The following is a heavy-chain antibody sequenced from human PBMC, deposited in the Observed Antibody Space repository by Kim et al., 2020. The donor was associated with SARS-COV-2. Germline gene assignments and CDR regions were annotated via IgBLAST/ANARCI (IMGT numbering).Heavy chain of an antibody. J-gene: IGHJ6*02. CDR1: GFTFSSYW. V-gene: IGHV3-74*01. CDR3: ARVAYGDYYYYYYYGMDV. CDR2: INSDGSST. Sequence: GGSLRLSCAASGFTFSSYWMHWVRQAPGKGLVWVSRINSDGSSTSYADSVKGRFTISRDNAKNTLYLQMNSLRAEDTAVYYCARVAYGDYYYYYYYGMDVWGQGTTVTVSS. D-gene: IGHD4-17*01.